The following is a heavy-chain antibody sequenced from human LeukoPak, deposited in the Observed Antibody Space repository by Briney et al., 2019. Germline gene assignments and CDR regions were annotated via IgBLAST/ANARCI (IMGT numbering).Heavy chain of an antibody. CDR1: GYTFTSYG. Sequence: ASVKVSCKASGYTFTSYGISWVRQAPGQGLEWMGWISAYNGNTNYAQKLQGRVTMTTDTSTSTAYIELRSLRSDDTAVYYCARDAEYSSSWYGDNWFDPWGQGTLVTVYS. CDR3: ARDAEYSSSWYGDNWFDP. D-gene: IGHD6-13*01. J-gene: IGHJ5*02. CDR2: ISAYNGNT. V-gene: IGHV1-18*01.